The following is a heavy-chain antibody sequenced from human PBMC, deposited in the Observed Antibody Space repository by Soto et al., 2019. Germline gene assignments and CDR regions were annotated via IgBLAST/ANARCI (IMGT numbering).Heavy chain of an antibody. CDR3: ARSYSSSWYGFLWFDP. CDR1: GVSFSGYY. J-gene: IGHJ5*02. V-gene: IGHV4-34*01. D-gene: IGHD6-13*01. CDR2: INQSGST. Sequence: SETLSLTCAVYGVSFSGYYWSWIRQPPRKGLEWIGEINQSGSTYYNPSLKSRVTISVDTSKNQFSLKLSSVTAADTAVYYCARSYSSSWYGFLWFDPWGQGTLVTVSS.